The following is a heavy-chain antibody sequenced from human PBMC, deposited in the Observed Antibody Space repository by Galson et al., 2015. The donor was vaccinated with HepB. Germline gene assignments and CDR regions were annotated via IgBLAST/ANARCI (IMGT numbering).Heavy chain of an antibody. V-gene: IGHV6-1*01. D-gene: IGHD5-12*01. CDR2: TYYRSKWYD. Sequence: CAISGDSVSSHSAAWNWIRQSPSRGLEWLGRTYYRSKWYDDYAVSVKSRITINPDTSKNQFSLQLNSVTPEDTAVYYCARDQWLRYLFDYWGQGTLVTVSS. CDR3: ARDQWLRYLFDY. J-gene: IGHJ4*02. CDR1: GDSVSSHSAA.